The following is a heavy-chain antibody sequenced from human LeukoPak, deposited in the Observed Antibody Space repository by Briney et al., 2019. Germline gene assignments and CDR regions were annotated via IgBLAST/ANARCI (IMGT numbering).Heavy chain of an antibody. J-gene: IGHJ6*03. CDR1: GGSISSGTYY. CDR2: IYTSGST. CDR3: ASDPWDHRPYYYYMDV. D-gene: IGHD1-26*01. V-gene: IGHV4-61*02. Sequence: SETLSLTCAVSGGSISSGTYYWTWIRQLAGKGLEWIGRIYTSGSTNYNPSLKSRVTISVDTSKNQFSLKLSSVTAADTAVYYCASDPWDHRPYYYYMDVWGKGTTVTVSS.